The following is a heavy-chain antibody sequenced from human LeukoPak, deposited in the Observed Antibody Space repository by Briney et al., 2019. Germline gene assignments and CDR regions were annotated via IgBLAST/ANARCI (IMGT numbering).Heavy chain of an antibody. V-gene: IGHV1-18*01. CDR3: ARGDCSSTSCPMDV. CDR2: ISAYNGNT. Sequence: ASVKVSCKASGYTFTSYSISWVRQAPGQGLEWMGWISAYNGNTNYAQKLQGRVTMTTDTSTSTAYMELRSLRSDDTAVYYCARGDCSSTSCPMDVWGKGTTVTVSS. J-gene: IGHJ6*04. D-gene: IGHD2-2*01. CDR1: GYTFTSYS.